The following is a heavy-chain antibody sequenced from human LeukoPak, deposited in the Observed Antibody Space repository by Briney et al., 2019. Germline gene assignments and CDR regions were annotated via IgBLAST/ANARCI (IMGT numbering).Heavy chain of an antibody. J-gene: IGHJ4*02. Sequence: PGRSLRLSCAASGFTFEHYGMHWVRQVPGKGLEWVSYITWNSGYKGYADSVKGRFAIPRDNAKNSLHLQMNSLTGGDTAFYYCAKASDYGGNEFDYWGQGTLVTVSS. D-gene: IGHD4-23*01. CDR1: GFTFEHYG. V-gene: IGHV3-9*01. CDR2: ITWNSGYK. CDR3: AKASDYGGNEFDY.